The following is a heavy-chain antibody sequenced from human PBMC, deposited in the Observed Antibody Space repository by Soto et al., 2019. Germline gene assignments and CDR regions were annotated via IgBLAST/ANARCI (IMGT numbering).Heavy chain of an antibody. CDR2: IIPIFGTA. J-gene: IGHJ6*04. CDR3: ASVLGARLPPDDYYHGMDV. CDR1: GGTFSSYA. Sequence: ASVKVSCKASGGTFSSYAISWVRQAPGQGLECMGGIIPIFGTANYAQKFQGSVTITADESPSTPYMELSSRRSEDTAVYYCASVLGARLPPDDYYHGMDVWGKGTTVTVS. D-gene: IGHD6-6*01. V-gene: IGHV1-69*13.